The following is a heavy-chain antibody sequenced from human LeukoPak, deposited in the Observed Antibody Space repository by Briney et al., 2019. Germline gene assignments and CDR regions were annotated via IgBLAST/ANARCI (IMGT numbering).Heavy chain of an antibody. J-gene: IGHJ5*02. D-gene: IGHD3-22*01. Sequence: SETLSLTRPGSRGSISSYYWSWIRQPPGKGQEGIGDIYYSGNTNYNPSLKSRVTISVDTSKNQFSQKLSSVTAADTAVYYCARGAHYYDPLTNWFDPWGQGTLVTVSS. CDR3: ARGAHYYDPLTNWFDP. CDR2: IYYSGNT. V-gene: IGHV4-59*01. CDR1: RGSISSYY.